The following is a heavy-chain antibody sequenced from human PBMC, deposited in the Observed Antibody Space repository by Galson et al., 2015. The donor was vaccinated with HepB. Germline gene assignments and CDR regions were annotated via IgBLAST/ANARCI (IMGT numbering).Heavy chain of an antibody. CDR1: GFTLSDHY. CDR3: GRMGDTKSHVYYGMDV. V-gene: IGHV3-72*01. D-gene: IGHD1-26*01. CDR2: TRNKANSYTT. J-gene: IGHJ6*02. Sequence: SLRLSCAASGFTLSDHYMDWVRQAPGKGLEWVGRTRNKANSYTTQYAASVEGRFTISRDDSKDSLYLQMNSLKTEDTAVYYCGRMGDTKSHVYYGMDVSGQGTTVTVSS.